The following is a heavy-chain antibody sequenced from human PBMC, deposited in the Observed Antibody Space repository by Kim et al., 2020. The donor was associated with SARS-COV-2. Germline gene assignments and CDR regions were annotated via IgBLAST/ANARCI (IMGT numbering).Heavy chain of an antibody. D-gene: IGHD3-10*01. Sequence: GGSLRLSCAASGFTFSDYYMSWIRQAPGKGLEWVSYISSSGSTIYYADSVKGRFTISRDNAKNSLYLQMNSLRAEDTAVYYCARREYYGSGSYSYFDYWGQGTLVTVSS. J-gene: IGHJ4*02. CDR1: GFTFSDYY. CDR2: ISSSGSTI. CDR3: ARREYYGSGSYSYFDY. V-gene: IGHV3-11*01.